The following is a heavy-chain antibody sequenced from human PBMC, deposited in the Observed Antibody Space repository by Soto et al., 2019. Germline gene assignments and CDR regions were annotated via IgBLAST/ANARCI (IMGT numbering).Heavy chain of an antibody. J-gene: IGHJ4*02. V-gene: IGHV4-4*02. D-gene: IGHD3-10*01. Sequence: QVQLQESGPGLVKPSGTLSLTCAVSGGSISSSNWWSWVRQPPGKGLEWIGEIYHSGNTNYNPSLTSRGTMAVDKSRNQFSLKLSSVTAADTAVYYCARRWGEGRVDYWGQGTLVTVSS. CDR1: GGSISSSNW. CDR2: IYHSGNT. CDR3: ARRWGEGRVDY.